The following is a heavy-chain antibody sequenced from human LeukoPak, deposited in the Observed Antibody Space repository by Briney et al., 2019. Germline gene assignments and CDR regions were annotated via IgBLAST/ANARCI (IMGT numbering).Heavy chain of an antibody. CDR1: GFTFSNAW. CDR2: IRSKTDGGTT. CDR3: TTNREKGYFDSSGYHFPNYFHY. J-gene: IGHJ4*02. V-gene: IGHV3-15*07. Sequence: EPGGSLRLSCAASGFTFSNAWMNWVRQAPGKGLEWVGRIRSKTDGGTTDYAAPVKGRFTISTDDSKNTLYLQMNSLETEDTAVYYCTTNREKGYFDSSGYHFPNYFHYWGQGTLVTVSS. D-gene: IGHD3-22*01.